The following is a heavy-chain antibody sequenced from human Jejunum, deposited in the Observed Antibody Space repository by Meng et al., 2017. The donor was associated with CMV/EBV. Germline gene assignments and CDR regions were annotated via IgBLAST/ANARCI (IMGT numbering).Heavy chain of an antibody. Sequence: CAASGCTFSSYEMNWVRQAPGKGLEWISYITSSGSTIYYADSVKGRFTISRDNAKNSLYLQMNSLRAEDTAVYYCARDTPAAGIDYWGQGTLVTVSS. V-gene: IGHV3-48*03. CDR2: ITSSGSTI. D-gene: IGHD6-13*01. J-gene: IGHJ4*02. CDR3: ARDTPAAGIDY. CDR1: GCTFSSYE.